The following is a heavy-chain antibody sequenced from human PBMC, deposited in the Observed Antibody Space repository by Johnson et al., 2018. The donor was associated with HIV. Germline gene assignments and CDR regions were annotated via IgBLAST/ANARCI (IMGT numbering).Heavy chain of an antibody. D-gene: IGHD6-13*01. CDR2: ISGSGGST. CDR3: TTWYSLVSGAFDI. CDR1: GFTFSSYA. V-gene: IGHV3-23*04. Sequence: VQLVESGGGLVQPGGSLRLSCAASGFTFSSYAMSLVRQAPGKGLEWVSAISGSGGSTYYADSVKGRFTISRDNSKNTLYLQMNSLRAEDTAVYYCTTWYSLVSGAFDIWGQGTMVTVSS. J-gene: IGHJ3*02.